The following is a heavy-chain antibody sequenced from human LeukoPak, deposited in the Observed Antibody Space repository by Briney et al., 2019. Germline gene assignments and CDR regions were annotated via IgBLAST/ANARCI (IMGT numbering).Heavy chain of an antibody. D-gene: IGHD2-21*02. CDR2: ISSSSSYI. CDR1: GFTFSSYS. Sequence: GGSLRLSCAASGFTFSSYSMNWVRQAPGKGLECVSSISSSSSYIYYADSVKGRFTISRDNAKNSLYLQMNSLRAEDTAVYYCARDGDCGGDCYSLDYWGQGTLVTVSS. CDR3: ARDGDCGGDCYSLDY. V-gene: IGHV3-21*01. J-gene: IGHJ4*02.